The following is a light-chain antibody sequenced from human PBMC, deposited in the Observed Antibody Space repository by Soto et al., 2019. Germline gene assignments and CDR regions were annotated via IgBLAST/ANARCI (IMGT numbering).Light chain of an antibody. J-gene: IGKJ4*01. Sequence: DIVLTQTPLSLSVTPGQPASISCKSSQSLLHRDGKTYLYWYQQKPGQPPQLLIYEVSNRYSGVPDRVSGSGSGTHFILKITRVEAEAVGVYYCMESLQFPLAFGGGTKVEIK. CDR2: EVS. CDR1: QSLLHRDGKTY. CDR3: MESLQFPLA. V-gene: IGKV2D-29*01.